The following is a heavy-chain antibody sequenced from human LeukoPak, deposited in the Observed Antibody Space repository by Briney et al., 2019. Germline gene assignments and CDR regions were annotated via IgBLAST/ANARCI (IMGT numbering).Heavy chain of an antibody. Sequence: PGRSLRLSCTASGYNFEGYAINWVRQAPGQGLELVGFIRSKALYGTREYAAALEYRFNISSDDSKGTAYVQMNTRKHDGTAVYYFGRDNANYYAPDYWGQGTLVTVSS. D-gene: IGHD4/OR15-4a*01. J-gene: IGHJ4*02. V-gene: IGHV3-49*04. CDR3: GRDNANYYAPDY. CDR1: GYNFEGYA. CDR2: IRSKALYGTR.